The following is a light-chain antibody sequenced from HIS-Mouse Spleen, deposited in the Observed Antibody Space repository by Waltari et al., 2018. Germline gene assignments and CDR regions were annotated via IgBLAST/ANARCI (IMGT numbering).Light chain of an antibody. CDR2: GAS. V-gene: IGKV3-15*01. CDR3: QQYNNWWT. Sequence: EIVMTQSPATLSVSPGERATLSCRARQSVSSNLAWYQQKPGPATRLLIYGASTRATGIPAMFSGSGSGTEFTLTISSMQSEDFAVYYCQQYNNWWTFGQGTKVEIK. J-gene: IGKJ1*01. CDR1: QSVSSN.